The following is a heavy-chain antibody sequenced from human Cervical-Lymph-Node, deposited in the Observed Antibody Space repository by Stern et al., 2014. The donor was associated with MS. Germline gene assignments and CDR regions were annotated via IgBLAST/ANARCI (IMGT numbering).Heavy chain of an antibody. D-gene: IGHD3-10*01. J-gene: IGHJ4*02. Sequence: VQLVQSGAEVKKPGASVKVSCKASGYTFTSYGISWVRQAPGQGLEWMGWISAYNGNTNYAQKFQGRVTMTTDTSTSTAYMELRSLRSDDTAVYYCARDSREFYYGSGSLSFDYWGQGTLVTVSS. CDR1: GYTFTSYG. V-gene: IGHV1-18*01. CDR3: ARDSREFYYGSGSLSFDY. CDR2: ISAYNGNT.